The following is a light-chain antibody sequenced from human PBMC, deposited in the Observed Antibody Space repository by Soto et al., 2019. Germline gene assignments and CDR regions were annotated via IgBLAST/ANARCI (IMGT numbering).Light chain of an antibody. J-gene: IGKJ3*01. V-gene: IGKV3-20*01. CDR1: QSVAANY. CDR3: HQYGTAPLT. CDR2: GAS. Sequence: ELVFKLSAVTLSLSPGERATXSCRASQSVAANYLAWYQQKRGLANRLLIYGASSRATRITDRLSGSGSRTDFTLTISRLEPEDFSVYYCHQYGTAPLTIGP.